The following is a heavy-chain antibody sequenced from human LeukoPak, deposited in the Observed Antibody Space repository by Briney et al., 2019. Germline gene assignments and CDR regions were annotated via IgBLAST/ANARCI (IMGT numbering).Heavy chain of an antibody. CDR2: IKQDGSER. D-gene: IGHD5-24*01. Sequence: SGGSLRLSCAASGFTFSSYAMHWVRQAPGKGLEWVANIKQDGSERYYVDSVKGRFTISRDNAKNSVYLQMNGLRAEDTAVYYCARIGYKGISFDYWGQGTLVIVSS. CDR1: GFTFSSYA. V-gene: IGHV3-7*01. CDR3: ARIGYKGISFDY. J-gene: IGHJ4*02.